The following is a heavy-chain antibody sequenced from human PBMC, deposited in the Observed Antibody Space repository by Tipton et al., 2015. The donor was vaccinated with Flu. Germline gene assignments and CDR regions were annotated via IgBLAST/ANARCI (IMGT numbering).Heavy chain of an antibody. V-gene: IGHV3-21*01. CDR3: AGDLGSSWGIDY. D-gene: IGHD6-13*01. Sequence: GSLRLSCAAPGFTFSSYSMNWVRQAPGKGLEWVSSISSSSSYIYYADSVKGRFTISRDNAKNSLYLQMNSLRAEDTAVYYCAGDLGSSWGIDYWGQGTLVTVSS. CDR1: GFTFSSYS. J-gene: IGHJ4*02. CDR2: ISSSSSYI.